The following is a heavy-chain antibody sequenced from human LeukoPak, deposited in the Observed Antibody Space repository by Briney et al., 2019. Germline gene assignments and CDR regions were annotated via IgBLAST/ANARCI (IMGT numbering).Heavy chain of an antibody. CDR3: ARSIPYGTTWYGRSDY. CDR1: GFTFSRHW. Sequence: GGSLRLSCAAPGFTFSRHWMTWVRQAPGKGLEWVANIKHDGSEKNYVDSVKGRFTISRDNALNSLYLQMNSLRAEDTAIYYCARSIPYGTTWYGRSDYWGQGTLVTVSS. D-gene: IGHD6-13*01. J-gene: IGHJ4*02. V-gene: IGHV3-7*03. CDR2: IKHDGSEK.